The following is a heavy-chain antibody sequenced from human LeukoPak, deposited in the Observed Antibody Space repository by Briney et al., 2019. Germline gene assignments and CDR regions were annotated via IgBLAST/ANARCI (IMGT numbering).Heavy chain of an antibody. D-gene: IGHD3-10*01. J-gene: IGHJ4*02. CDR3: ARHYGP. Sequence: PGKGLEWIGSIYYSGSTYYNPSLKSRVPISVDTSKNQFSLTLNSVTATDTAVYYCARHYGPWGQGTLVTVSS. V-gene: IGHV4-39*01. CDR2: IYYSGST.